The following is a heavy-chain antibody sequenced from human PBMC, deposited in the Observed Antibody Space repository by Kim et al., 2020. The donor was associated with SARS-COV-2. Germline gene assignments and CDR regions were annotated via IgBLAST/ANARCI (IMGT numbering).Heavy chain of an antibody. V-gene: IGHV3-48*02. CDR3: ARDLGHDYGGANFDY. D-gene: IGHD4-17*01. J-gene: IGHJ4*02. Sequence: GGSLRLSCAASGFTFSSYSMNWVRQAPGKGLEWVSYISSSSSTIYYADSVKGRFTISRDNAKNSLYLQMNSLRDEDTAVYYCARDLGHDYGGANFDYWGQGTLVTVSS. CDR2: ISSSSSTI. CDR1: GFTFSSYS.